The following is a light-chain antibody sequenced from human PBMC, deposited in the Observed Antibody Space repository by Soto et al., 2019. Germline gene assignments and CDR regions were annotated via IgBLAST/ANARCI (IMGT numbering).Light chain of an antibody. CDR2: DTS. Sequence: QAVVTQEPSLPVSPGGTVTLTCGSSTGAVTSSHYPYWFQQKPGQAPRALIYDTSNKHSWTPARFSGSLLGGKPALILSGAQPEDEADYYCSLSYSDVRVFGGGTKVTVL. CDR1: TGAVTSSHY. V-gene: IGLV7-46*01. J-gene: IGLJ3*02. CDR3: SLSYSDVRV.